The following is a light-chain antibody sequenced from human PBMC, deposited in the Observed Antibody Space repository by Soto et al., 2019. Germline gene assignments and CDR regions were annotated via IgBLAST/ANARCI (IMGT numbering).Light chain of an antibody. V-gene: IGLV3-21*02. Sequence: SYELTQPPSVSVAPGRTARITCGGNDIARKTVHWYQQKPGQAPVLVVYDDDERPSGIPERFSGSNSGNTATLTISRVEAGDEADYYCQVWDISSDHHVFGTGTKLTVL. J-gene: IGLJ1*01. CDR3: QVWDISSDHHV. CDR2: DDD. CDR1: DIARKT.